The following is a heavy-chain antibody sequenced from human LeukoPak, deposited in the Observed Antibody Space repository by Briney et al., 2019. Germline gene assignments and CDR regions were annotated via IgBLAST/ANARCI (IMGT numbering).Heavy chain of an antibody. D-gene: IGHD6-19*01. J-gene: IGHJ3*02. CDR2: IYYSGST. CDR3: ARQRIAVAGKALRTAPSAFDI. Sequence: PSETLSLTCTVSGGSISSYYWSWIRQPPGKGLEWIGYIYYSGSTYYNPSLKSRVTISVDTSKNQFSLKLSSVTAADTAVYYCARQRIAVAGKALRTAPSAFDIWGQGTMVTVSS. CDR1: GGSISSYY. V-gene: IGHV4-59*04.